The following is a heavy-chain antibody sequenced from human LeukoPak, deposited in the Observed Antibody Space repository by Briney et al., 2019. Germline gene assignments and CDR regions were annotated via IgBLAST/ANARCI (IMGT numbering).Heavy chain of an antibody. CDR2: IYYSGST. D-gene: IGHD6-19*01. CDR3: ARVPSGWVDY. J-gene: IGHJ4*02. Sequence: SETLSLTCTVSGGSISSSSYYWGWIRQPPGKGLEWIGSIYYSGSTYYNPSLKSRVTISVDTSKNQFSLKLSSVTAADTAVYYCARVPSGWVDYWGQGTLVTVSS. V-gene: IGHV4-39*07. CDR1: GGSISSSSYY.